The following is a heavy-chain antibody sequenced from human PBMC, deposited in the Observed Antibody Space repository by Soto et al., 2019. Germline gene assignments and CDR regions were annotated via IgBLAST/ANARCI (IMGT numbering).Heavy chain of an antibody. D-gene: IGHD3-22*01. CDR2: IIPVFGKA. CDR3: ARDGSLYDGSGYYYLY. CDR1: GGTFSRYA. Sequence: QVQLVQSGAEVKKPGSSVKVSCKASGGTFSRYALSWVRQAPGQGLEWMGGIIPVFGKANYAQKFQGRVTITADEYTSTGYMELRRLISDDTAVYYCARDGSLYDGSGYYYLYWGQGTLVTVSS. V-gene: IGHV1-69*01. J-gene: IGHJ4*02.